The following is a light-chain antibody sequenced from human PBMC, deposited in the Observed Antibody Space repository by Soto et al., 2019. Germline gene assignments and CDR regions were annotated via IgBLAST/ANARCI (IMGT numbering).Light chain of an antibody. CDR2: GAS. CDR1: ERLCTY. Sequence: EIVMTQSPATLSVSPGERVTLSCRASERLCTYLAWYQQKPGQDPRLLIYGASSKATGIPARFSGSGSATDFTLTISSLQSEDFAVYYCQSYNDWPFTFGQGTKLEI. CDR3: QSYNDWPFT. V-gene: IGKV3-15*01. J-gene: IGKJ2*01.